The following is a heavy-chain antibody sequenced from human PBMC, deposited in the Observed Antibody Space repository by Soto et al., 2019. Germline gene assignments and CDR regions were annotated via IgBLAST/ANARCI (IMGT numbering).Heavy chain of an antibody. CDR3: ARQIYDSDTGPNFQYYFDS. CDR2: IDPSDSQT. CDR1: GYSFAGYW. V-gene: IGHV5-10-1*01. D-gene: IGHD3-22*01. Sequence: GSLKISCKGSGYSFAGYWITWVRQKPGKGLEWMGRIDPSDSQTYYSPSFRGHVTISATKSITTVFLQRSSLRASDTAMYYCARQIYDSDTGPNFQYYFDSWGQGTPVTVSS. J-gene: IGHJ4*02.